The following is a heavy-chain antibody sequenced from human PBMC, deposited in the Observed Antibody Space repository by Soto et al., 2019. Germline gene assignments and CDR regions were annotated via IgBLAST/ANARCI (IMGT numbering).Heavy chain of an antibody. CDR2: IIPIFGTA. Sequence: VASVKVSCKASGGTFSSYAISWVRQAPGQGLEWMGGIIPIFGTANYAQKFQGRVTITADESTSTAYMELSSLRSEDTAVYYCARENYYDSSGFAFDIWGQGTMVTVSS. D-gene: IGHD3-22*01. CDR3: ARENYYDSSGFAFDI. V-gene: IGHV1-69*13. J-gene: IGHJ3*02. CDR1: GGTFSSYA.